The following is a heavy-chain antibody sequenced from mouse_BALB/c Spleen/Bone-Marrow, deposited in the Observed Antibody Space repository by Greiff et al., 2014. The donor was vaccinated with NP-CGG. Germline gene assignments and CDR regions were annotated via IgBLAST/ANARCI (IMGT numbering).Heavy chain of an antibody. CDR2: LWADGST. D-gene: IGHD1-2*01. J-gene: IGHJ4*01. CDR1: GFSLTTYG. V-gene: IGHV2-9*02. CDR3: ARITTATGAMDY. Sequence: VKLVESGPGLVAPSQSQSITCTVSGFSLTTYGVHWVRQPPGKGLEWLGVLWADGSTNYNSALMSRLSISKDNSKSQVFLKMNSLQTDDTAMYYCARITTATGAMDYWGQGTSVTVSS.